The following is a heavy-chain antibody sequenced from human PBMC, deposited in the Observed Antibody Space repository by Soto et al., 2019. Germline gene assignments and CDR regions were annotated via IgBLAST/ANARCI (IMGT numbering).Heavy chain of an antibody. J-gene: IGHJ5*02. D-gene: IGHD6-13*01. CDR3: ATNSHDDPYSSSWYSYNWFDP. Sequence: ASVKVSCKVSGYTLTELSMHWVRQAPGKGLEWMGGFDPEDGETIYAQKFQGRVTMTEDTSTDTAYMELSSLRSEDTAVYYCATNSHDDPYSSSWYSYNWFDPWGQGTLVTVSS. V-gene: IGHV1-24*01. CDR1: GYTLTELS. CDR2: FDPEDGET.